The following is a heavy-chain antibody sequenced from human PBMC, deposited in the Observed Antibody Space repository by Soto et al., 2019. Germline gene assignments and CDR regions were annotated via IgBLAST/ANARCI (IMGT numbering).Heavy chain of an antibody. CDR3: ARGGGSGPPRDDDY. CDR2: SKNKANSFTT. D-gene: IGHD6-19*01. V-gene: IGHV3-72*01. Sequence: EVQLVESGGGLVQPGGSLRLSCAASGFTFSDHYMDWVRQAPGKGLEWVARSKNKANSFTTEYAASVKGRFTISRDDSESSLFLQMNSLKTEDTAVYYCARGGGSGPPRDDDYWGPGTLVTVSS. CDR1: GFTFSDHY. J-gene: IGHJ4*02.